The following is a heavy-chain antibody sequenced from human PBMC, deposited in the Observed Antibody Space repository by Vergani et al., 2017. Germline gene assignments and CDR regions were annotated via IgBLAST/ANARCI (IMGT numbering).Heavy chain of an antibody. J-gene: IGHJ3*02. D-gene: IGHD2-21*02. CDR3: AREVDCGGDCPLSPAFDI. Sequence: VQLVESGGSVVQPGGSLKLSCAASGFTFSGSAMHWVRQASGKGLEWVGRIRSKANSYATAYATSVKGRFTISRDNAKNSLYLQMNSLRAEDTDVSYCAREVDCGGDCPLSPAFDIWGQGTMVTVSS. CDR2: IRSKANSYAT. V-gene: IGHV3-73*01. CDR1: GFTFSGSA.